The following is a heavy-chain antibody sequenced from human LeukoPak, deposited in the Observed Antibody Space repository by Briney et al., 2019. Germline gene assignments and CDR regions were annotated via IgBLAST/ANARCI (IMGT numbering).Heavy chain of an antibody. J-gene: IGHJ4*02. Sequence: GGSLRLSCAASGFTFSSYSMNWVRQAPGKELAWVSSISSSSSYIYYADSVKGRFTISRDNAKNSLYLQMNSLKAEDTAVYYCARGSGATINYWGQGTLVTVSS. CDR3: ARGSGATINY. CDR2: ISSSSSYI. CDR1: GFTFSSYS. D-gene: IGHD5-12*01. V-gene: IGHV3-21*01.